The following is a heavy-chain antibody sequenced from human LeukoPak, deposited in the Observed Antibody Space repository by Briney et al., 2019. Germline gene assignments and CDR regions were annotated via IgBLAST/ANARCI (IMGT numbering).Heavy chain of an antibody. J-gene: IGHJ4*02. CDR2: ISSSSSYI. CDR1: GFTFSSYS. CDR3: ARYAGWLVPSSFDY. Sequence: GGSLRLSCAASGFTFSSYSMNWVRQAPGKGLEWVSSISSSSSYIYYADSVKGRFTISRDNAKNSLYLQMNSLRAEDTAVYYFARYAGWLVPSSFDYWGQGTLVTVSS. D-gene: IGHD6-19*01. V-gene: IGHV3-21*01.